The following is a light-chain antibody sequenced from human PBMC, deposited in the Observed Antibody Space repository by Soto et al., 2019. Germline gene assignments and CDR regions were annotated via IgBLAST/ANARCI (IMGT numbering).Light chain of an antibody. Sequence: EFVLTQSPGTLSLSPGERATLSCRASQTVRNNYLAWYQQKPGQAPRLLIYDASSRATGISDRFSGSGSETDFSLSIRRLEPEDFAVYYCQVYAGSHLWTFGQGTKVDIK. J-gene: IGKJ1*01. CDR1: QTVRNNY. CDR2: DAS. V-gene: IGKV3-20*01. CDR3: QVYAGSHLWT.